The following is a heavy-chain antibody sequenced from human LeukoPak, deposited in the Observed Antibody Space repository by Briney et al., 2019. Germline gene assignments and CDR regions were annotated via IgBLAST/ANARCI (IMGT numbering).Heavy chain of an antibody. CDR1: GGSFSGYY. CDR2: INHSGST. Sequence: PSETLSLICAVYGGSFSGYYWSWIRQPPGKGLEWIGEINHSGSTNYNPSLKSRVTISVDTSKNQFSLKLSSVTAADTAVYYCARLLAAYYYYYMDVWGKGTTVTVSS. J-gene: IGHJ6*03. CDR3: ARLLAAYYYYYMDV. V-gene: IGHV4-34*01. D-gene: IGHD3-3*02.